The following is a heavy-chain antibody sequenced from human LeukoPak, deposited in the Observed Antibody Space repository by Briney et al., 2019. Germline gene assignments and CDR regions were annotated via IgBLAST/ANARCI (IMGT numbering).Heavy chain of an antibody. CDR2: INPNSGGT. CDR3: ARLLPQVLGVVIIRANLLRIERDY. Sequence: ASVKVSCKASGYTFTGYYMHWVRQAPGQGLEWMGWINPNSGGTNYAQKFQGRVTMTRDTSISTAYMELSRLRSDDTAVYYCARLLPQVLGVVIIRANLLRIERDYWGQGTLVTVSS. CDR1: GYTFTGYY. V-gene: IGHV1-2*02. J-gene: IGHJ4*02. D-gene: IGHD3-3*01.